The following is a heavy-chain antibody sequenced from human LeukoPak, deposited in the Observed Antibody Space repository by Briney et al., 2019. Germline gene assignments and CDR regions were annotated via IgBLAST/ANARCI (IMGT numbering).Heavy chain of an antibody. CDR3: VRLVLEDIYVIAVPDKYYFDY. J-gene: IGHJ4*02. CDR1: GYSIRSGFY. D-gene: IGHD6-19*01. CDR2: LYHSGST. Sequence: SETLSLTCAVSGYSIRSGFYWGWIRQPPGKGLEWIGGLYHSGSTHYNPSLKSRVTISVDTSRNQFFLGLTSVTAADTALYYCVRLVLEDIYVIAVPDKYYFDYWGQGILVTVSS. V-gene: IGHV4-38-2*01.